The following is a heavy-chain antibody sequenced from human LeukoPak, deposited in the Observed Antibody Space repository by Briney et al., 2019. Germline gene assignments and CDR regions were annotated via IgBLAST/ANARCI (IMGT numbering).Heavy chain of an antibody. CDR2: ITSTSSYI. Sequence: TGGSLRLSCAASGFTFSNYNMNWVRQAPGKGLEWVSSITSTSSYIYYADSVKGRFTISRDNAENSLYLQMNSLRAEDTAVYYCARRRGGDPTLDYWGQGTLVTVSS. D-gene: IGHD2-21*02. J-gene: IGHJ4*02. V-gene: IGHV3-21*01. CDR1: GFTFSNYN. CDR3: ARRRGGDPTLDY.